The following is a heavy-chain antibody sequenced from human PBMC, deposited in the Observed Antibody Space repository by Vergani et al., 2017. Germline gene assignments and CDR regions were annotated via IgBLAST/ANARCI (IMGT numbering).Heavy chain of an antibody. CDR1: GYTFTSYY. Sequence: QVQLVQSGAEVKKPGASVKVSCKASGYTFTSYYMHWVRQAPGQGLEWMGIINPSGGSTSYAQKFQGRVTMTRDTSTSTVYLQWSSLKASDTAMYYCASRPYYYDSSGYLPYAFDIWGQGTMVTVSS. J-gene: IGHJ3*02. CDR3: ASRPYYYDSSGYLPYAFDI. CDR2: INPSGGST. D-gene: IGHD3-22*01. V-gene: IGHV1-46*01.